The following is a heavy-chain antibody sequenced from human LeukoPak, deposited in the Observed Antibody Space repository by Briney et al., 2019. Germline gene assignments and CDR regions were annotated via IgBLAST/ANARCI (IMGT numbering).Heavy chain of an antibody. J-gene: IGHJ4*02. CDR1: GFTFSSYW. CDR3: ARTTHDSGGY. D-gene: IGHD4-17*01. Sequence: GGSLRLSCVASGFTFSSYWMTWVRQAPGKGLEWVANIRQDGSDKYYVDSVKGRFTISRDNAKNSLYLQMNSLRAEDTSVYYCARTTHDSGGYWGQGTLVTVSS. V-gene: IGHV3-7*04. CDR2: IRQDGSDK.